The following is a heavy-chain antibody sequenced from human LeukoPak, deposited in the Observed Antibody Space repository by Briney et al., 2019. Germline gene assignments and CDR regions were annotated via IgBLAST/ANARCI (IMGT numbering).Heavy chain of an antibody. V-gene: IGHV1-8*01. CDR3: ARYRRGSSSYYYGMDV. CDR2: MNPNSGNT. CDR1: GYTFTSYD. Sequence: ASVKVSCKASGYTFTSYDINWVRQATGQGLEWMGWMNPNSGNTGYAQKFQGRVTMTRNTSISTAYMELSSLRSEDTAVYYCARYRRGSSSYYYGMDVWGQGTTVTVSS. D-gene: IGHD6-13*01. J-gene: IGHJ6*02.